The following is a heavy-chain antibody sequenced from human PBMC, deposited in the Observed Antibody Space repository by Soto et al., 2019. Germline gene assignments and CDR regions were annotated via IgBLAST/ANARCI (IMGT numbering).Heavy chain of an antibody. V-gene: IGHV4-31*03. CDR3: ARAGATDMVSYIHWFDP. CDR2: IYYSGST. J-gene: IGHJ5*02. CDR1: GGSISSGGYY. D-gene: IGHD5-18*01. Sequence: SETLSLTCTVSGGSISSGGYYWSWIRQHPGKGLEWIGYIYYSGSTYYNPSLKSRVTISVDTSKNQFSLKLSSVTAADTAVYYCARAGATDMVSYIHWFDPWGQGTLVTVSS.